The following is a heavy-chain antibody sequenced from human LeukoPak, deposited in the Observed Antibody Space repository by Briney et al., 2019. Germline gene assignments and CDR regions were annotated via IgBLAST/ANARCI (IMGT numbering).Heavy chain of an antibody. J-gene: IGHJ4*02. Sequence: ASVKVSCKASGYTFTSYGISWVRQAPGQGLEWMGWISAYNGNTNYAQKLQGRVTMTTDTSTSTAYMELRSLRSDDTAVYYCAISASSWGYDYFDYWGQGTLVTVSS. D-gene: IGHD5-12*01. CDR2: ISAYNGNT. CDR3: AISASSWGYDYFDY. V-gene: IGHV1-18*01. CDR1: GYTFTSYG.